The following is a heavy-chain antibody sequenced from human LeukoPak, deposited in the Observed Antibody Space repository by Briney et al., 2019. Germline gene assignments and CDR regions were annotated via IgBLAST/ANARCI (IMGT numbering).Heavy chain of an antibody. J-gene: IGHJ3*02. D-gene: IGHD2-15*01. V-gene: IGHV1-2*02. CDR3: ARDGGIVVVVAATDDAFDI. CDR1: GYTFTGYY. Sequence: ASVKVSCTASGYTFTGYYMHWVRQAPGQGLEWMGGINPNSGGTNYAQKVQGRVTMNRDTSISTAYMELSRLRSDDTAVYYCARDGGIVVVVAATDDAFDIWGQGTMVTVSS. CDR2: INPNSGGT.